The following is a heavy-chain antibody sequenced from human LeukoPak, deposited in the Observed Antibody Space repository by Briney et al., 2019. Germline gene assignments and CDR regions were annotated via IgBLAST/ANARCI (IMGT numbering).Heavy chain of an antibody. V-gene: IGHV4-59*01. CDR3: ARLRQGKWFDP. CDR1: GGSISSYY. J-gene: IGHJ5*02. D-gene: IGHD3-10*01. Sequence: PSETLSLTCTVPGGSISSYYWSWIRKPPGKGLEWIGYIYYSGSTNYNPSLKSRVPISVDTSKNQFSLKLSSVTAADTAVYYCARLRQGKWFDPWGQGTLVTVSS. CDR2: IYYSGST.